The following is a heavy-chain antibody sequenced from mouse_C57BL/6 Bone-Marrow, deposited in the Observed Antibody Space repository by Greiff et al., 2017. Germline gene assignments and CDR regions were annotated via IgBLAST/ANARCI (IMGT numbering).Heavy chain of an antibody. CDR3: AIRGFYGYYYAMDY. Sequence: EVQGVESGGGLVKPGGSLKLSCAASGFTFSDYGMHWVRQAPEQGLEWVAYISSGSSTIYYADTVKGRFTISRDNAKNTLFLQMTSLRSEDTAMYYCAIRGFYGYYYAMDYWGQGTSVTVSS. J-gene: IGHJ4*01. CDR1: GFTFSDYG. CDR2: ISSGSSTI. D-gene: IGHD1-1*02. V-gene: IGHV5-17*01.